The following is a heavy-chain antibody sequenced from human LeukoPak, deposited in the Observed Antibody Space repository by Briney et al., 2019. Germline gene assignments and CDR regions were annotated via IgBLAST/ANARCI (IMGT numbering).Heavy chain of an antibody. Sequence: GGSLRLSCAASGFTFSSYSMNWIRQAPGKGLEWVSSISGSGEFIYYGDSVKGRVTISRDDGKNSLYLQMNSVRPEDMAVYYCARDDSHGYHFFDSWGRGTLVTVSS. V-gene: IGHV3-21*01. CDR3: ARDDSHGYHFFDS. CDR2: ISGSGEFI. D-gene: IGHD3-22*01. CDR1: GFTFSSYS. J-gene: IGHJ4*02.